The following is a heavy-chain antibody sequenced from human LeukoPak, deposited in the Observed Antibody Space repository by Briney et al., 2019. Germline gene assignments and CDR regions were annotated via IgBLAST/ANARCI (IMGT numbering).Heavy chain of an antibody. D-gene: IGHD6-19*01. Sequence: PGGSLRLSCAASGFTFSSYAMSWVRQAPGKGLEWVSAISGSGGSTYYADSVKGRFTISRDNSKNTLYLQMNSLRAEDTAVYYCAKWSGGWYSGPGNFDYWGQGTLVTVSS. V-gene: IGHV3-23*01. CDR1: GFTFSSYA. J-gene: IGHJ4*02. CDR2: ISGSGGST. CDR3: AKWSGGWYSGPGNFDY.